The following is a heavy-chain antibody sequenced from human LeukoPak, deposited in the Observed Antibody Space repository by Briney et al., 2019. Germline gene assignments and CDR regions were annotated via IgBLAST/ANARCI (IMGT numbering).Heavy chain of an antibody. CDR1: GFTVSNNF. J-gene: IGHJ2*01. CDR3: AKGIVVVPAAMYWYFDL. CDR2: IYSGGST. Sequence: GGSLRLSCAASGFTVSNNFMNWVRQAPGKGLEWVSLIYSGGSTYYADSVKGRFTISRDNSKNTLYLQMNSLRDEDSAAYYCAKGIVVVPAAMYWYFDLWGRGTLVTVSS. V-gene: IGHV3-53*05. D-gene: IGHD2-2*01.